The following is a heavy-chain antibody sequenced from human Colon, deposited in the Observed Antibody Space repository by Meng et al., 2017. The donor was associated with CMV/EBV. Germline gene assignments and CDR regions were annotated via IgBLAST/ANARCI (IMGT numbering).Heavy chain of an antibody. V-gene: IGHV1-2*02. D-gene: IGHD6-13*01. CDR1: GYTFTANH. CDR3: VRESWYFDF. Sequence: LVQSGTEVKKLGASVKVSCKTSGYTFTANHLHWVRQAPGQGLEWMGWIYPQDGGTYFAQKFQDRVTLTRDTSITTAYMELSGLTSDDTAIYYCVRESWYFDFWGEGTLVTVSS. J-gene: IGHJ4*02. CDR2: IYPQDGGT.